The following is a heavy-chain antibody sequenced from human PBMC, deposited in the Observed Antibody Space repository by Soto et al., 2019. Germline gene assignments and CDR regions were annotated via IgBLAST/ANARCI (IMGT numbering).Heavy chain of an antibody. Sequence: PGGSLRLSCEASEFSLRNYWMHWVRQAPGKGLEWVSRISNDGTTTNYADSVKGRFTISRDNAKNTLYLQMHSLRSDDTAVYYCAREHNTDPSAYYSFAYWGQGTLVTVSS. CDR1: EFSLRNYW. V-gene: IGHV3-74*01. D-gene: IGHD3-22*01. CDR3: AREHNTDPSAYYSFAY. J-gene: IGHJ4*02. CDR2: ISNDGTTT.